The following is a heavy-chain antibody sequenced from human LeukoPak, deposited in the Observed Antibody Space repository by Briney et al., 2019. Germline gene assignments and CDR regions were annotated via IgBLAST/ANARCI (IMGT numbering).Heavy chain of an antibody. V-gene: IGHV3-53*01. CDR1: GFTVSSSY. J-gene: IGHJ4*02. CDR3: AREVVSIPSYFES. D-gene: IGHD2-15*01. CDR2: FYRGEIT. Sequence: PGGSLRLSCAASGFTVSSSYMYWVRQAPGRGLEWVSFFYRGEITYYAESVRGRFTISRDISKNTLYLLMNSLTPEDTAVYYCAREVVSIPSYFESWGQGTRVTVSS.